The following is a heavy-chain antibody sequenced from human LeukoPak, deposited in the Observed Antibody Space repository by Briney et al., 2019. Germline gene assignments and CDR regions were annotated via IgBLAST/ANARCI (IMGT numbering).Heavy chain of an antibody. Sequence: PGESLKISCKGSGYNLTNYWIGWVRQMPGTGLQWMGIIYLGDSDTRYSPSFQGQVTISADKSISTAYLQWSSLKASDTAMYYCASRITMVRGVIKVNDAFDIWGQGTMVTVSS. J-gene: IGHJ3*02. V-gene: IGHV5-51*01. D-gene: IGHD3-10*01. CDR1: GYNLTNYW. CDR3: ASRITMVRGVIKVNDAFDI. CDR2: IYLGDSDT.